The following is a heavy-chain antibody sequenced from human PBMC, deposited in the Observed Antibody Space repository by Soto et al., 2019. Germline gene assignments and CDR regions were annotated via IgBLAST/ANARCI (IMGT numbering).Heavy chain of an antibody. CDR2: LNHSGST. Sequence: SETLSLTCAVYGGSFSGYYWSWIRQPPGKGLEWIGELNHSGSTNYNPSLKSRVTISVDTSKNQFSLKLSSVTAADTAVYYCARAVLRYYYAMDGWGPGTTVTLSS. D-gene: IGHD1-20*01. CDR1: GGSFSGYY. J-gene: IGHJ6*02. V-gene: IGHV4-34*01. CDR3: ARAVLRYYYAMDG.